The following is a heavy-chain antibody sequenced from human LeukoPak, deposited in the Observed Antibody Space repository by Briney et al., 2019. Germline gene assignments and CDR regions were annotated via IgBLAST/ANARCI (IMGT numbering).Heavy chain of an antibody. Sequence: PGGSLRLSCAASGFTFSSYAMHWVRQAPGKGLEWVAVISYDGSNEYYADSVKGRFTISRDNSKNTLYLQMNSLRAEYTAVYYCARDGSSGWTWYFDYWGQGTLVTVSS. CDR3: ARDGSSGWTWYFDY. J-gene: IGHJ4*02. D-gene: IGHD6-19*01. V-gene: IGHV3-30-3*01. CDR1: GFTFSSYA. CDR2: ISYDGSNE.